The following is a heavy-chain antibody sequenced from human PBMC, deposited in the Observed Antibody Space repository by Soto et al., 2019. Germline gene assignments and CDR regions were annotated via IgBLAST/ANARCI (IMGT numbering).Heavy chain of an antibody. CDR2: IIPIFGTA. D-gene: IGHD6-13*01. Sequence: SVKVSCKASGGTFSSYAISWVRQAPGQGLEWMGGIIPIFGTANYAQKFQGRVTITADESTSTAYMELSSLRSEDTAVYYCASDSIAAAGQKGWYYGMDVWGQGTTVT. J-gene: IGHJ6*02. V-gene: IGHV1-69*13. CDR3: ASDSIAAAGQKGWYYGMDV. CDR1: GGTFSSYA.